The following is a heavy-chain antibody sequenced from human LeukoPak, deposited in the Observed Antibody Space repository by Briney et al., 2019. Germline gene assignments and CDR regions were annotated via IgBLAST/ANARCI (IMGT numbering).Heavy chain of an antibody. J-gene: IGHJ3*02. CDR1: GYSISSGYY. Sequence: SETLSLTCTVSGYSISSGYYWGWIRQPPGKGLEWIGSIYHSGSTYYNPSLKSRVTISVDTSKNQFSLKLSSVTAADTAVYYCARTVGGYGDAFDIWGQGTMVTVPS. V-gene: IGHV4-38-2*02. CDR2: IYHSGST. CDR3: ARTVGGYGDAFDI. D-gene: IGHD5-12*01.